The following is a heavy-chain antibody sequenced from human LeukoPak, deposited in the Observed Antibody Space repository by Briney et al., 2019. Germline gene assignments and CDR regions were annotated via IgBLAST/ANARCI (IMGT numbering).Heavy chain of an antibody. Sequence: PGGSLRLSCAASGFTFSSYGMHWVRQAPGKGLEWVAVIWYDGGNKYYADSVKGRFTISRDNSKNTLYLQMNSLKTEDTAVYYCTTDDYYDSSGYHPGFDYWGQGTLVTVSS. J-gene: IGHJ4*02. V-gene: IGHV3-33*01. CDR3: TTDDYYDSSGYHPGFDY. CDR2: IWYDGGNK. CDR1: GFTFSSYG. D-gene: IGHD3-22*01.